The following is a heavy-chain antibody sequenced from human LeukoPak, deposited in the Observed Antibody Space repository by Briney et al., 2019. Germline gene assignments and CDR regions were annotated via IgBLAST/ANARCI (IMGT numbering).Heavy chain of an antibody. CDR1: GYSFISFW. V-gene: IGHV5-51*01. CDR2: VSPSDSDT. D-gene: IGHD1-1*01. CDR3: VRQPRVHTPDF. J-gene: IGHJ4*02. Sequence: GESLKISCKGSGYSFISFWIGWVRQMPGKGLEWMGIVSPSDSDTRYSPSFQGQVTISADKSITTAYLQWSSLKASDTATYYCVRQPRVHTPDFWGQGTLVTVSS.